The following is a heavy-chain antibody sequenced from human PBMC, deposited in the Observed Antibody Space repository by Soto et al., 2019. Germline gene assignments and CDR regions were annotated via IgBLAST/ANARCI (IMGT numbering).Heavy chain of an antibody. V-gene: IGHV3-48*01. D-gene: IGHD3-10*01. CDR2: ISSSSSTI. J-gene: IGHJ4*02. Sequence: GGSLRLSCAASGFTFSSYSMNWVRQAPGKGLEWVSYISSSSSTIYYADSVKGRFTISRDNAKNSLYLQMNSLRAEDTAVYYCASQDYGLYDYWGQGTLVTVSS. CDR3: ASQDYGLYDY. CDR1: GFTFSSYS.